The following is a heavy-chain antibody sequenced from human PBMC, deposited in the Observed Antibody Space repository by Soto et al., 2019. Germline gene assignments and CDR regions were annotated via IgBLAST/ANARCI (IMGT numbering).Heavy chain of an antibody. CDR3: ARTPPAGYDSSGYYLNYFDY. J-gene: IGHJ4*02. CDR2: IDWDDDK. V-gene: IGHV2-70*01. Sequence: SGPTLVKPTQTLTLTCTFSGFSLSTSGMCVSWIRQPPGKALEWLALIDWDDDKYYSTSLKTRLTISKDTSKNQVVLKMTNMDPVHTATYYCARTPPAGYDSSGYYLNYFDYWGQGTLVTVSS. CDR1: GFSLSTSGMC. D-gene: IGHD3-22*01.